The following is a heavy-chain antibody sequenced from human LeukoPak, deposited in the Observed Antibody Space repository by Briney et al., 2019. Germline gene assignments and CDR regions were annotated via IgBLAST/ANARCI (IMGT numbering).Heavy chain of an antibody. CDR1: GFTFSSYG. CDR3: ARAGIAAAGTGYFDY. V-gene: IGHV3-33*01. J-gene: IGHJ4*02. CDR2: IWYDGSNK. D-gene: IGHD6-13*01. Sequence: GGTLRLSCAASGFTFSSYGMHWVRQAPGKGLEWVAVIWYDGSNKYYADSVKGRFTISRDNSKNTLYLQMDSLRAEDTAVYYCARAGIAAAGTGYFDYWGQGTLVTVSS.